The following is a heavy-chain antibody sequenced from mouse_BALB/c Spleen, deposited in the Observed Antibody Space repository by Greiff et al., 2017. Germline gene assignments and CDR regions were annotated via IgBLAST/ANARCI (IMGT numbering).Heavy chain of an antibody. D-gene: IGHD3-1*01. CDR1: GYAFTNYL. J-gene: IGHJ2*01. Sequence: QVQLQQSGAELVRPGTSVKVSCKASGYAFTNYLIVWVKQRPGQGLEWIGVINPGSGGTNYNEKFKGKATLTADKSSSTAYMQLSSLTSDDSAVYFCARWATGYFDYWGQGTTLTVSS. CDR2: INPGSGGT. CDR3: ARWATGYFDY. V-gene: IGHV1-54*01.